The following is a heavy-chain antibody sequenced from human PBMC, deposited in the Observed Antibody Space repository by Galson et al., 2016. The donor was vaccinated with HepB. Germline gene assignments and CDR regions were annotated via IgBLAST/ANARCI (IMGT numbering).Heavy chain of an antibody. J-gene: IGHJ4*02. CDR2: IWYDGSNK. D-gene: IGHD3-22*01. Sequence: SLRLSCAASGFTFRSYGMHWVRQAPGKGLEWVAVIWYDGSNKYYADSVKGRFTISRDNSKNTLYLQMNSLRAEDTAVYYCAGSGSGSFTFDYWGQGTVVTVSS. CDR1: GFTFRSYG. V-gene: IGHV3-33*01. CDR3: AGSGSGSFTFDY.